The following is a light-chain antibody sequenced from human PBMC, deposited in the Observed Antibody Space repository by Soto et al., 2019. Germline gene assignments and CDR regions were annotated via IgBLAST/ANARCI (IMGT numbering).Light chain of an antibody. J-gene: IGLJ3*02. CDR2: GNN. CDR1: SSNIGAGYD. CDR3: QSYDSSLSGLWV. Sequence: QSVLTQPPSVSGAPGQRVTISCTGSSSNIGAGYDVHWYQQLPGAAPKLLIYGNNNRPSGVPDRFSGSKSGTSASLAITGLQAEDEADDYGQSYDSSLSGLWVFGGGTKLTVL. V-gene: IGLV1-40*01.